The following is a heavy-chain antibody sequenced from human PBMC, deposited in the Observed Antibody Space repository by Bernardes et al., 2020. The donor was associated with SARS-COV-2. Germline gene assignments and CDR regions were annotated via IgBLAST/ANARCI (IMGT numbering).Heavy chain of an antibody. CDR1: GYTFTGYY. J-gene: IGHJ6*02. D-gene: IGHD2-2*01. CDR2: ITPNSGGT. Sequence: ASVQVSCKASGYTFTGYYMPWVRQAPGQGLEWMGWITPNSGGTTYAQKFQGWVTMTRDTSISTAYMELSRLRSDDTAVYYCARGAGYCSSTSCSYYYYYGMDVWGQGTTVTVAS. CDR3: ARGAGYCSSTSCSYYYYYGMDV. V-gene: IGHV1-2*04.